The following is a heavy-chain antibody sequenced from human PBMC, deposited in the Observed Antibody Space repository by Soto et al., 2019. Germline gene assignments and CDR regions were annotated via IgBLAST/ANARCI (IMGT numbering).Heavy chain of an antibody. CDR2: ISDVGGAT. J-gene: IGHJ4*02. V-gene: IGHV3-23*01. Sequence: PGGSLRLSCVASGFSFSHSAMAWVRQAPGKGLEWVSTISDVGGATYSADSVKGRFTLSRDDSKNTLFLQMDNLRAEDTAVYFCVKGSRPIPNVSGLIYGRHWGQGTAVTVPS. CDR3: VKGSRPIPNVSGLIYGRH. D-gene: IGHD6-19*01. CDR1: GFSFSHSA.